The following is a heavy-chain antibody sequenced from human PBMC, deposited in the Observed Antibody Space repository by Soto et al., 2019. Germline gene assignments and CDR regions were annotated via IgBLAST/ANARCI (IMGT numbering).Heavy chain of an antibody. CDR1: GGSISSGDYY. Sequence: KTSETLSLTCTVSGGSISSGDYYWSWIRQPPGKGLEWIGYIYYSGSTYYNPSLKSRVTISVDTSKNQFSLKLSSVTAADTAVYYCARGNHYYYSYYGTDVWGQGTTVTVSS. V-gene: IGHV4-30-4*01. D-gene: IGHD4-4*01. CDR2: IYYSGST. J-gene: IGHJ6*02. CDR3: ARGNHYYYSYYGTDV.